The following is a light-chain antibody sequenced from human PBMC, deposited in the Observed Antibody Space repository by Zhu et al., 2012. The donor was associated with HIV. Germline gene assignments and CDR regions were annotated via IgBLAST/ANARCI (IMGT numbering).Light chain of an antibody. V-gene: IGKV3-11*01. CDR3: QQRSNWPFT. Sequence: EIVLTQSPATLSLSPGERATLSCRASQSVSNYLAWYQQKAGQPPRLLIYDASNRVTGIPARFSGSGSGTDFTLTISSLEPEDFAVYYCQQRSNWPFTFGRRDRRWRSN. J-gene: IGKJ4*01. CDR2: DAS. CDR1: QSVSNY.